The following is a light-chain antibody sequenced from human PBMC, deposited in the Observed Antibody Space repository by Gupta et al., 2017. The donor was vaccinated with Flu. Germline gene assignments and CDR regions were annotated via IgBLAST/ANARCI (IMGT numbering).Light chain of an antibody. CDR2: DAS. CDR1: GGISTW. CDR3: QQSNKFPFT. V-gene: IGKV1-12*02. J-gene: IGKJ3*01. Sequence: IQMTQSPSVVSAPVGSSVTITSPTSGGISTWLAWYQQMPGKAPKLLIYDASTLETGVPSRFSGSGSGTDFTLTINSLQPEDFATYYCQQSNKFPFTFGPGTKVDFK.